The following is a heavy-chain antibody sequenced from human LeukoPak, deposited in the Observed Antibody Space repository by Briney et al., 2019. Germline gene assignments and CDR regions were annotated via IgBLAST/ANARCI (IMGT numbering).Heavy chain of an antibody. CDR3: AKVSDGYYYDSSGYKRGFDY. V-gene: IGHV3-23*01. CDR1: GFTFSSYA. D-gene: IGHD3-22*01. J-gene: IGHJ4*02. CDR2: ISGSGGST. Sequence: PGGSPRLSCAASGFTFSSYAMSWVRQAPGKGLEWVSAISGSGGSTYYADSVKGRFTISRDNSKNTLYLQMNSLRAEDTAVYYCAKVSDGYYYDSSGYKRGFDYWGQGTLVTVSS.